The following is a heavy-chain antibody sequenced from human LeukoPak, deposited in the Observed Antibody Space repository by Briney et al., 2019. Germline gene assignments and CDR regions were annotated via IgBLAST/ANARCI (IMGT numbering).Heavy chain of an antibody. J-gene: IGHJ4*02. CDR3: AKGEYYYDSSGYYFDY. Sequence: GGSLRLSCAASGFTFSSCAMSWVRQAPGKGLEWVSAISGSGGSTYYADSVKGRFTISRDNSKNTLYLQMNSLRAEDTAVYYCAKGEYYYDSSGYYFDYWGQGTLVTVSS. CDR2: ISGSGGST. D-gene: IGHD3-22*01. CDR1: GFTFSSCA. V-gene: IGHV3-23*01.